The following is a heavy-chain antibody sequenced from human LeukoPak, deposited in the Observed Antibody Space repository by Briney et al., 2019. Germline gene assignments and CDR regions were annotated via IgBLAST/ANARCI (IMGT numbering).Heavy chain of an antibody. D-gene: IGHD1-26*01. CDR3: AREGGYFDY. CDR1: GGSISSSSYY. J-gene: IGHJ4*02. V-gene: IGHV4-39*02. Sequence: SETLSLTCTVSGGSISSSSYYWGWIRQPPGKGLEWVGSIYYSGSTYYNPSLKSRVTISVDTSKNQFSLKLSSVTAADTAVYYCAREGGYFDYWGQGTLVTVSS. CDR2: IYYSGST.